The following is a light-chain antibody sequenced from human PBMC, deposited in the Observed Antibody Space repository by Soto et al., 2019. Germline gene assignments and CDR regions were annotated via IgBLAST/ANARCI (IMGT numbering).Light chain of an antibody. Sequence: QSVLTQPPSASGSPGQSVTISCTGTSSDVGGYEYVSWYQHHPGKAPKLVIYEVSKRPSGVPDRFSGSKSGNTASLTVSGLQAEDEANYYCSSYSAVTYDFGTGTKVTVL. CDR3: SSYSAVTYD. V-gene: IGLV2-8*01. CDR1: SSDVGGYEY. J-gene: IGLJ1*01. CDR2: EVS.